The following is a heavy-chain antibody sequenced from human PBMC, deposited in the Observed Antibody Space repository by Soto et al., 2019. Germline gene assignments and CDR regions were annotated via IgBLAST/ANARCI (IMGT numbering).Heavy chain of an antibody. CDR1: GGSISSYY. J-gene: IGHJ3*02. V-gene: IGHV4-59*01. CDR2: IYYSGST. CDR3: ARGLYSSSWYAFDI. D-gene: IGHD6-13*01. Sequence: SETLSLTCTVSGGSISSYYWSWIRQPPGKGLEWIGYIYYSGSTNYNPSLKSRVTISVDTSKNQFSLKLSSVTAADTAVYYCARGLYSSSWYAFDIWGQGTMVTVSS.